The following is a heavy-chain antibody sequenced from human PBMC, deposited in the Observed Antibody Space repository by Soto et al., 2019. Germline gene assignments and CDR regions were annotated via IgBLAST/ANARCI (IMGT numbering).Heavy chain of an antibody. D-gene: IGHD6-13*01. Sequence: QVQLVQSGAEVKKPGASVKVSCKASGYTFTSYDINWVRQATGQGLEWMGWMNPNSGNTGYAQKFQGRVTMTRNTSISTAYMELSSLRSEDTAVYYCARQIHYSSSWYYLLNYYYYGMDVWGQGTTVTVSS. CDR3: ARQIHYSSSWYYLLNYYYYGMDV. V-gene: IGHV1-8*01. CDR1: GYTFTSYD. J-gene: IGHJ6*02. CDR2: MNPNSGNT.